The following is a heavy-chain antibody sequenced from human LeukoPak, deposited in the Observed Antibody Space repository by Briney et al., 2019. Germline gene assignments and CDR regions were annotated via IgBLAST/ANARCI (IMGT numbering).Heavy chain of an antibody. CDR3: AKDVDVVVPASEGNWFDP. Sequence: GGSLRLSCAASGFTFSSYAMSWVRQAPGKGLEWVSAISCSGGSTYYADSVKGRFTISRDNSKNTLYLQMNSLGAEDTAVYYCAKDVDVVVPASEGNWFDPWGQGTLVTVSS. CDR2: ISCSGGST. CDR1: GFTFSSYA. D-gene: IGHD2-2*01. V-gene: IGHV3-23*01. J-gene: IGHJ5*02.